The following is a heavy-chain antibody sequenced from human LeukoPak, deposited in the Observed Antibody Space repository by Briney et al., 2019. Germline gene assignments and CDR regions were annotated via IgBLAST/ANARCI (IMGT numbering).Heavy chain of an antibody. Sequence: SETLSLTCAVYGGSFSGYYWSWIRQPPGKGLEWIGEINHSGSTNYNPSLKSRVTISVDTSKNQFSLKLSSVTAADTAVYYCARLYRINMIVWGPRGAFDIWGQGTMVTVSS. J-gene: IGHJ3*02. CDR2: INHSGST. CDR1: GGSFSGYY. D-gene: IGHD3-22*01. CDR3: ARLYRINMIVWGPRGAFDI. V-gene: IGHV4-34*01.